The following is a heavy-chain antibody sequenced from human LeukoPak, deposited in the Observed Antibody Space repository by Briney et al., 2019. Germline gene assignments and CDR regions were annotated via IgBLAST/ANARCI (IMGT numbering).Heavy chain of an antibody. V-gene: IGHV3-23*01. Sequence: GGSLRLSCAASGFTFSSYGMHWVRQAPGKGLEWVSAISGSGGSTYYADSVKGRFTISRDNSKNTLYLQMNSLRAEDTAVYYCAKDGSNSGYDHFDYWGQGTLVTVSS. D-gene: IGHD5-12*01. CDR2: ISGSGGST. J-gene: IGHJ4*02. CDR1: GFTFSSYG. CDR3: AKDGSNSGYDHFDY.